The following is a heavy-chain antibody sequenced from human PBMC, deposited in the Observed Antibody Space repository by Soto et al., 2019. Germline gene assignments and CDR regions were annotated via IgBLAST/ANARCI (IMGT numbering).Heavy chain of an antibody. CDR1: GGTFSSYA. CDR3: ASKDSSGSYYYYYGMDV. Sequence: QVQLVQSGAEVKKPGSSVKVSCKASGGTFSSYAISWVRQAPGQGLEWMGGIIPIFGTANYAQKFQGRVTITADESTSTAYMELSSLRSEDTAVYYCASKDSSGSYYYYYGMDVWGQGTTVTVSS. V-gene: IGHV1-69*01. D-gene: IGHD6-19*01. J-gene: IGHJ6*02. CDR2: IIPIFGTA.